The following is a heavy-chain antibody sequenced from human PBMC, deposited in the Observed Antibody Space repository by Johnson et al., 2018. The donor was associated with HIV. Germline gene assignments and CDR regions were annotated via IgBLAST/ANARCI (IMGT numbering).Heavy chain of an antibody. J-gene: IGHJ3*02. CDR1: GFTFSSYA. V-gene: IGHV3-30-3*01. CDR2: ISYDGNNQ. D-gene: IGHD2-8*01. CDR3: ARSVNAGRPFDI. Sequence: QVQLVESGGSVVQPGSSLRLSCAASGFTFSSYAMHWVRQAPGKGLEWVAVISYDGNNQYYADPDKGRFTISRDDSKNTLYLQLNSLRAEDTAVYYCARSVNAGRPFDIWGQGTLVTVSS.